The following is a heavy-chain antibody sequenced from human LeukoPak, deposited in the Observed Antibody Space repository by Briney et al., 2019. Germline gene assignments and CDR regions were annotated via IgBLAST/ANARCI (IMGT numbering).Heavy chain of an antibody. CDR2: FDPEDGET. CDR3: ATVVNRRYCSSSSCYSGNWFDP. Sequence: ASVKVSCKVSGYTLTELSMHWVRQAPGKGLEWMGGFDPEDGETIYAQKFQGRVTMTEDTSTDTAYMELSSLRSEDTAVYCCATVVNRRYCSSSSCYSGNWFDPWGQGTLVTVSS. D-gene: IGHD2-2*02. V-gene: IGHV1-24*01. J-gene: IGHJ5*02. CDR1: GYTLTELS.